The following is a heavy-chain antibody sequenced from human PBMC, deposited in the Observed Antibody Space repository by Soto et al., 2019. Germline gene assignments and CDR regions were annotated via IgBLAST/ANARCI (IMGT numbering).Heavy chain of an antibody. J-gene: IGHJ3*01. CDR1: GFSLSSGGMC. D-gene: IGHD2-15*01. CDR2: IDWDDDK. V-gene: IGHV2-70*10. CDR3: ARTPRYRSGGSCYPWAFDV. Sequence: GSGPTLVNPTQTLTLTCTFSGFSLSSGGMCVSWIRQPPGKALEWIARIDWDDDKYYRRTLKTRLSISKDTSKNQVVLTMTNMDPVDTATYYCARTPRYRSGGSCYPWAFDVWGQGTEVTVSS.